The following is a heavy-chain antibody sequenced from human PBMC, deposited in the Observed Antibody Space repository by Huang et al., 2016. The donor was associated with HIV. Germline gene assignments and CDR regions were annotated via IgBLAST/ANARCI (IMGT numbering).Heavy chain of an antibody. Sequence: QVQLVQSGAEVRKPGSSVKVSCRASGGSFNNFGINWVRQAPGQGLEWRGGIIPRCGTRNDAHGFQGRVTITADETTGVVYMELSSLRSDDTAVYFCAKRGGAWGSPYAFDLWGPGTMVTVSS. J-gene: IGHJ3*01. CDR3: AKRGGAWGSPYAFDL. CDR1: GGSFNNFG. D-gene: IGHD3-16*01. V-gene: IGHV1-69*13. CDR2: IIPRCGTR.